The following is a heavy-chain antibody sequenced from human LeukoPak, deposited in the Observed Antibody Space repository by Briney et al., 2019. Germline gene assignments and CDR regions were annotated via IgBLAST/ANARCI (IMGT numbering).Heavy chain of an antibody. CDR2: ISGSGGST. D-gene: IGHD1-26*01. CDR3: AKGPFSGTYNDAFDV. V-gene: IGHV3-23*01. CDR1: GFTFSSYA. Sequence: PGGSLRLSCAASGFTFSSYAMSWVRQAPGKGLEWVSAISGSGGSTYYADSVKGRFTISRDNSKNTLYLEMRSLSAEDTAVYHCAKGPFSGTYNDAFDVWGQGTMVVVSS. J-gene: IGHJ3*01.